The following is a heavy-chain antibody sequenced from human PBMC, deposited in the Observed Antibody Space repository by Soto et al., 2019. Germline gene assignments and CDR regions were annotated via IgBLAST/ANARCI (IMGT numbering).Heavy chain of an antibody. CDR3: ARAPSHDFYCSSTSCFYFDY. J-gene: IGHJ4*02. CDR2: IYYSGST. V-gene: IGHV4-31*03. D-gene: IGHD2-2*01. Sequence: SETLSLTCTVSGGSISSGGYYWSWIRQHPGKGLEWIGYIYYSGSTYYNPSLKSRVTISVDTSKNQFSLKLSSVTAADTAVYYCARAPSHDFYCSSTSCFYFDYWGQGTLVTVSS. CDR1: GGSISSGGYY.